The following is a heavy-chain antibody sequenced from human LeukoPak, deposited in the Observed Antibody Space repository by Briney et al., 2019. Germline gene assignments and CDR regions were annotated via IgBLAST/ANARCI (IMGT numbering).Heavy chain of an antibody. CDR2: IYPGDSDT. D-gene: IGHD3-3*01. CDR3: ARSITIFGVVIMAWFDP. CDR1: GYIFTSYW. J-gene: IGHJ5*02. V-gene: IGHV5-51*01. Sequence: GESLEISCQGSGYIFTSYWIGRVRQLPGKGLEWMGIIYPGDSDTRYSPSLQGQVTISADKSISTAYLQWSSLKASDTAMYYCARSITIFGVVIMAWFDPWGQGTLVTVSS.